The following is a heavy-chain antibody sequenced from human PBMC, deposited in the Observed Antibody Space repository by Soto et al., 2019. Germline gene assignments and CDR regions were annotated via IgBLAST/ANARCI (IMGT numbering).Heavy chain of an antibody. CDR3: AREGRQYQLPPNWFDP. Sequence: GGSLRLSCAASGFTFSSYGMHWVRQAPGKGLEWVAVIWYDGSNKYYADSVKGRFTISRDNSKNTLYLQMNSLRAEDTAVCYCAREGRQYQLPPNWFDPWGQGTLVTVSS. CDR2: IWYDGSNK. CDR1: GFTFSSYG. V-gene: IGHV3-33*01. J-gene: IGHJ5*02. D-gene: IGHD2-2*01.